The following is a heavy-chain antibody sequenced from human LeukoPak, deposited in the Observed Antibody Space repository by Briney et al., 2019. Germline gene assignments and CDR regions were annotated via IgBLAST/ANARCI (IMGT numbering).Heavy chain of an antibody. CDR2: ISSSGSTI. Sequence: GGSLRLSCAASGFTFSSYEMNWVRQAPGKGLEWVSYISSSGSTIYYADSVKGRFTISRDNSKNTLYLQMNSLRAEDTAVYYCAKDRGESNYGDFDYWGQGTLVTVSS. CDR1: GFTFSSYE. D-gene: IGHD4-17*01. V-gene: IGHV3-48*03. J-gene: IGHJ4*02. CDR3: AKDRGESNYGDFDY.